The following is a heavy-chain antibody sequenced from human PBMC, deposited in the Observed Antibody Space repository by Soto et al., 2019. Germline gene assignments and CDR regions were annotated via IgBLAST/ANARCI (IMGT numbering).Heavy chain of an antibody. CDR3: ARLKTYDILNKSDY. V-gene: IGHV4-4*02. J-gene: IGHJ4*02. Sequence: SETLSLTCAVSGGSIGSSNWWSWVRQSPGKGLEWIGEIYDSGSTNYNPSLKSRVTISLDKSKNQFSLKLSSVNAADTAVYYCARLKTYDILNKSDYWRQGSLVTVSS. D-gene: IGHD3-9*01. CDR1: GGSIGSSNW. CDR2: IYDSGST.